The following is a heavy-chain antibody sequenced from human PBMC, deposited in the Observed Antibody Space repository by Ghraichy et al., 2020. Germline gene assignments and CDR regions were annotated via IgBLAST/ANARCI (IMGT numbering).Heavy chain of an antibody. Sequence: LSLTCAASGFSLSDHYMTWIRQAPGKGLEWVSYIDSSSTYTNYADSVKGRFTISRDNAKNSLSLQMNNLRAEDTAIYYCARGLLGFNGLLDNWGQGTLVTVSS. J-gene: IGHJ4*02. CDR3: ARGLLGFNGLLDN. CDR2: IDSSSTYT. D-gene: IGHD2-8*01. CDR1: GFSLSDHY. V-gene: IGHV3-11*06.